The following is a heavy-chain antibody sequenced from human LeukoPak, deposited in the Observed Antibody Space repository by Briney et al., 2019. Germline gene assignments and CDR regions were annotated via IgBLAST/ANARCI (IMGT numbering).Heavy chain of an antibody. CDR1: GFTFSSYS. V-gene: IGHV3-23*01. J-gene: IGHJ4*02. CDR2: INDSGETT. D-gene: IGHD5-18*01. CDR3: AKKTGYNYGFDF. Sequence: PGGSLRLSCAASGFTFSSYSMNWVRQAPGEGLEWVSVINDSGETTYYAESVKGRFTISRDDSKNTLYLQMSSLRAEDTALYYCAKKTGYNYGFDFWGQGTLVTVSS.